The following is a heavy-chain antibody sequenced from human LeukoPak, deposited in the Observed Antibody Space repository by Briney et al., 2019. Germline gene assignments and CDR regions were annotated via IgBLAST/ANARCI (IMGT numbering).Heavy chain of an antibody. CDR2: INAYNGDI. V-gene: IGHV1-18*01. CDR1: GYTFTNYE. CDR3: ARELPNGAYDYGGTLDV. Sequence: ASVNVSCKASGYTFTNYEINWVRQAPGQGLEWMGWINAYNGDIKYAQKFQGRVTMTTDRSTSTAYMELRGLRTDDTAVYYCARELPNGAYDYGGTLDVWGQGTMVTVSS. J-gene: IGHJ3*01. D-gene: IGHD5-12*01.